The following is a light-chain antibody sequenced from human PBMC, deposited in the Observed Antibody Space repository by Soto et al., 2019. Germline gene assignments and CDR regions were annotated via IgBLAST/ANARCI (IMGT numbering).Light chain of an antibody. CDR1: RSDVGGYKS. CDR2: EVT. Sequence: QSVLTQPRSVSGSPGQSVTISCSGTRSDVGGYKSVSWYQQHPGKVPKLIIYEVTNRPSGVSNRFSGSKSGNTASLTISGLQAEDEADYYCCSYTTSSTRVFGSGTKLTVL. V-gene: IGLV2-14*01. CDR3: CSYTTSSTRV. J-gene: IGLJ1*01.